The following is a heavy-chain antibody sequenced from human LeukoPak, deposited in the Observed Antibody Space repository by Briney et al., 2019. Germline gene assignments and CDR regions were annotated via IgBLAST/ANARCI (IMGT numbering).Heavy chain of an antibody. Sequence: GGSLLLSCAASGFTFSSYSMNWVRQAPGKGLEWVSSISSSSSYIYYADSVKGRFTISRDNAKNSLYLQMNSLRAEDTAVYYCARGPRVVLRYFDWFQGGNWFDPWGQGTLVTVSS. CDR2: ISSSSSYI. D-gene: IGHD3-9*01. J-gene: IGHJ5*02. CDR3: ARGPRVVLRYFDWFQGGNWFDP. V-gene: IGHV3-21*01. CDR1: GFTFSSYS.